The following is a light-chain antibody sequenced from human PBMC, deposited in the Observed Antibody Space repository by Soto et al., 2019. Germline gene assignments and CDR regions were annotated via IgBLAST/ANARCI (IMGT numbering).Light chain of an antibody. Sequence: DIQVTQSPSSLSASLGDRVTITCRANQDIGVYLAWFQQQPGKVPKLLIYAASALQSGVPSLFSGSGSGTDFTLTISSLQPEDIATYYCQKYNSAPLTFGGGTKVEI. J-gene: IGKJ4*01. CDR3: QKYNSAPLT. V-gene: IGKV1-27*01. CDR1: QDIGVY. CDR2: AAS.